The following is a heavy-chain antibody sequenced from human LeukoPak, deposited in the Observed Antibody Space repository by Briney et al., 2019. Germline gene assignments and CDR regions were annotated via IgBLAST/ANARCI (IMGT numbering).Heavy chain of an antibody. D-gene: IGHD3-10*01. J-gene: IGHJ4*02. V-gene: IGHV4-39*01. CDR3: ARHSYYEGSGPHNGGL. Sequence: SETLSLTCTVCGGSISGSKYFWGWLRQPPGKGLEWIGSIHYSGSAYYRPPFKSRVTISVDTSKNQFSLKLKSVTAADTAVYYCARHSYYEGSGPHNGGLWGQGTLVTVSS. CDR2: IHYSGSA. CDR1: GGSISGSKYF.